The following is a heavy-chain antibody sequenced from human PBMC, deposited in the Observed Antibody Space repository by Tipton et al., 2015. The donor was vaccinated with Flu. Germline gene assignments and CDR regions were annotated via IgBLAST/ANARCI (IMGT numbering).Heavy chain of an antibody. CDR3: ARDGGVGSGWSYSGGNYYYGMDV. V-gene: IGHV4-39*07. Sequence: TLSLTCTVSGGSINRSHYYWGWIRQPPGKGLEWIGSIYHSGSTLYHPSLKSRVTISVDTSKNQFSLKLSSVTAADTAVYYCARDGGVGSGWSYSGGNYYYGMDVWGQGTTVTVSS. CDR2: IYHSGST. J-gene: IGHJ6*02. CDR1: GGSINRSHYY. D-gene: IGHD6-19*01.